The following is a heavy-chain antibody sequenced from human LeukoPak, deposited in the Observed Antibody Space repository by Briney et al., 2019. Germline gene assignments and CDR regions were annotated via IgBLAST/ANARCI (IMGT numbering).Heavy chain of an antibody. CDR3: ARTVPDYGGNSG. CDR1: GRSFSGYY. V-gene: IGHV4-34*01. J-gene: IGHJ4*02. D-gene: IGHD4-23*01. CDR2: INHSGGT. Sequence: SETLSLTCAVYGRSFSGYYWTWIRQPPGKGLEWIGEINHSGGTDHNPSLKSRVTMSVDTSKNQFSLKLSSVTAADTAVYYCARTVPDYGGNSGWGQGTLVTVSS.